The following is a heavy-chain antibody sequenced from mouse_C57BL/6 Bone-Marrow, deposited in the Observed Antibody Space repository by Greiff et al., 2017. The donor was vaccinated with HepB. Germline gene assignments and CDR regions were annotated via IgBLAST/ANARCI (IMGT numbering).Heavy chain of an antibody. J-gene: IGHJ4*01. CDR2: IDPSDSYT. CDR1: GYTFTSYW. Sequence: QVQLKQSGAELVMPGASVKLSCKASGYTFTSYWMHWVKQRPGQGLEWIGEIDPSDSYTNYNQKFKGKSTLTVDKSSSTAYMQLSSLTSEDSAVYYCARVSYAMDYWGQGTSVTVSS. CDR3: ARVSYAMDY. V-gene: IGHV1-69*01.